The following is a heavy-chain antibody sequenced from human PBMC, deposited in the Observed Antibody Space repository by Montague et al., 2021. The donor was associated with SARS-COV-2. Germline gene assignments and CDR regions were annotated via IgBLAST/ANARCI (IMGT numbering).Heavy chain of an antibody. V-gene: IGHV4-31*03. CDR2: MYDSGRT. J-gene: IGHJ3*02. CDR3: ARGDGVVVAAPYI. CDR1: GGSISNGGYY. Sequence: TLSLTCTVSGGSISNGGYYCSWIRQHPGKGLEWIGYMYDSGRTYYNPSPTSRVTMSLDTSKNQFSLKLSSVTAADTAVYYCARGDGVVVAAPYIWGQGTMVTVSS. D-gene: IGHD2-15*01.